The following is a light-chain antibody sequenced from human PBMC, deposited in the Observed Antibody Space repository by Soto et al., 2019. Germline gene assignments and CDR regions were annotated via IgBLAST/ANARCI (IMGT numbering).Light chain of an antibody. J-gene: IGKJ2*01. CDR1: QSISSW. V-gene: IGKV1-5*01. Sequence: DIQMTQSPSTLSASVGDRVTITCRASQSISSWLAWYQQKPGKAPKLLIYDASNLESGVPSRFSGSGSGTEFTLTISSLQPDDFGTYYCQQYNSYSGDTFGQGTKVDIK. CDR3: QQYNSYSGDT. CDR2: DAS.